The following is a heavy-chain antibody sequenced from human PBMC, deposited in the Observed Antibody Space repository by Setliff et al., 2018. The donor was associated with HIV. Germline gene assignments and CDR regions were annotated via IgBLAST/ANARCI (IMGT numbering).Heavy chain of an antibody. CDR2: IIPIFGAA. CDR1: GVTFSRYA. CDR3: ARRHRGGYSYGYGFDY. D-gene: IGHD5-18*01. Sequence: GASVKVSCKASGVTFSRYAISWVRQAPGQGLEWMGGIIPIFGAANYAQKFQGRVTITADESTSTAYMELSSLRSDDTAVYYCARRHRGGYSYGYGFDYWGQGTLVTVSS. V-gene: IGHV1-69*13. J-gene: IGHJ4*02.